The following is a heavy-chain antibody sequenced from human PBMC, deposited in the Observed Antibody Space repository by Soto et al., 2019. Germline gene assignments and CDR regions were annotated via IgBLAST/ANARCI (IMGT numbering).Heavy chain of an antibody. CDR3: TIVRVADSALDH. D-gene: IGHD3-10*02. J-gene: IGHJ4*02. Sequence: PGGSLRLSCGGSGFIFSNNGMHWVRQTPGKGLEWVAFMSYDGSDTFYADSVKGRFTISRDNSKNTLFLHMSNLRVEDTAMYYCTIVRVADSALDHWGQGTLVTVSS. CDR1: GFIFSNNG. V-gene: IGHV3-30*02. CDR2: MSYDGSDT.